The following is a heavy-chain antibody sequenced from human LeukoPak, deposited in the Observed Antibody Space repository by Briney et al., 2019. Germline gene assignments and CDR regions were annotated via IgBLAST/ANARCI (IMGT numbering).Heavy chain of an antibody. CDR3: ARDPKYYYGSGSSPHWV. D-gene: IGHD3-10*01. CDR2: IYYSGST. CDR1: GGSISSGDYY. Sequence: SETLSLTCTVSGGSISSGDYYWSWIRQPPVKGLEWIGYIYYSGSTYYNPSLKSRVTISVDTSKNQFSLKLSSVTAADTAVYYCARDPKYYYGSGSSPHWVWGQGTTVTVSS. J-gene: IGHJ6*02. V-gene: IGHV4-30-4*01.